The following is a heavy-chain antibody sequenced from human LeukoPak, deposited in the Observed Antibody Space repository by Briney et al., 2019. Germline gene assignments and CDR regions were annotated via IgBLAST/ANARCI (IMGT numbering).Heavy chain of an antibody. J-gene: IGHJ1*01. Sequence: KPSETLSLTCTVSGGSISSYYWSWIRQPPGKGLEGIGYIYYSGSTNYNPSLKSRVTISVDTSKNQFSLKLSSVTAADTAVYYCARLPNYGDYYFQHWGQGTLVTVSS. V-gene: IGHV4-59*08. CDR3: ARLPNYGDYYFQH. CDR2: IYYSGST. CDR1: GGSISSYY. D-gene: IGHD4-17*01.